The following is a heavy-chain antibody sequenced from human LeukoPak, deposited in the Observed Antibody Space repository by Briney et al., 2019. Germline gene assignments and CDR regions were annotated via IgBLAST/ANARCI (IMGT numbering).Heavy chain of an antibody. CDR3: AKSGAFNQLWF. CDR2: TTGSGGIT. CDR1: GFTFSSYG. D-gene: IGHD5-18*01. J-gene: IGHJ4*02. Sequence: GGSLRLSCAASGFTFSSYGMSWVRQAPGKGLEWVSATTGSGGITYYADSVRGRFTTSRDNSKNTLYLQMNSLRAEDTAVYYCAKSGAFNQLWFWGQGTLVTVSS. V-gene: IGHV3-23*01.